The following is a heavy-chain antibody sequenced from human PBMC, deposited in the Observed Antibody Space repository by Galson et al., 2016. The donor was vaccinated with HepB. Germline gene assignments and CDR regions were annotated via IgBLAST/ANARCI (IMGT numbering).Heavy chain of an antibody. CDR3: ARGDIVSTPGRFFDY. CDR1: GFTFSTYT. V-gene: IGHV3-21*04. CDR2: ISSSSFFI. J-gene: IGHJ4*02. Sequence: SLRLSCAASGFTFSTYTMNWVRQAPGKGLEWVSSISSSSFFIYYADTVKGRFTISRDNANNSLYLQMNSLRAEDTAIYYCARGDIVSTPGRFFDYWGQGTLVTVSS. D-gene: IGHD5/OR15-5a*01.